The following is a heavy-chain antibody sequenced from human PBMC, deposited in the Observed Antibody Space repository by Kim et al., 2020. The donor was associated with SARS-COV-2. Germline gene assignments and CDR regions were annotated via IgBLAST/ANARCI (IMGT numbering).Heavy chain of an antibody. CDR3: ARRSTVTTYYYGMDV. J-gene: IGHJ6*02. V-gene: IGHV4-31*02. Sequence: PSLKSRVTISVDTSKNQYPLKLSLVAAADAAVYYCARRSTVTTYYYGMDVWGQGTTVTVSS. D-gene: IGHD4-17*01.